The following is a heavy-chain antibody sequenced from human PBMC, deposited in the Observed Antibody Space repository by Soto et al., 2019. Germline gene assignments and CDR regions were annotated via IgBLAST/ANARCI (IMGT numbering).Heavy chain of an antibody. CDR3: ARDFVVVAAAGRGSYYYYGMDV. J-gene: IGHJ6*02. CDR2: ISSSSSHI. V-gene: IGHV3-21*04. CDR1: GFTFSYYN. D-gene: IGHD6-13*01. Sequence: PGGSLRLSCAASGFTFSYYNMNWVRQAPGKGLEWVSSISSSSSHIYYADSVKGRFTISRDNAKNSLYLQMNSLRAEDTAVYYCARDFVVVAAAGRGSYYYYGMDVWGQGTTVTVSS.